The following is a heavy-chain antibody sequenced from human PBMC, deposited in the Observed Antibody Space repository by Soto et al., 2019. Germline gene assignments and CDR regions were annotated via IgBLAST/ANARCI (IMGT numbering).Heavy chain of an antibody. J-gene: IGHJ3*02. CDR3: ARDGSVAGPQGAFDI. Sequence: QVPLVESGGGVVQPGRSLRLSCAASGFTFSSYGMHWVRQAPGKGLEWVAVIWYDGSNKYYADSVKGRFTITRDNSKNTRYLQMNSLRAEDTAVYYCARDGSVAGPQGAFDIWCQGTMVTVTS. CDR1: GFTFSSYG. V-gene: IGHV3-33*01. CDR2: IWYDGSNK. D-gene: IGHD6-19*01.